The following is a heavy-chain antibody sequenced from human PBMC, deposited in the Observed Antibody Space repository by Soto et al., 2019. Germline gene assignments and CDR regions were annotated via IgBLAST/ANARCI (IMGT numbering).Heavy chain of an antibody. J-gene: IGHJ3*02. CDR2: INHSGST. D-gene: IGHD5-12*01. V-gene: IGHV4-34*01. CDR3: ARGYDIVATIGAFDI. Sequence: SETLSLTCAVYGGSFSGYYWSWIHQPPGKGLEWIGEINHSGSTNYNPSLKSRVTISVDTSKNQFSLKLSSVTAADTAVYYCARGYDIVATIGAFDIWGQGTMVTVSS. CDR1: GGSFSGYY.